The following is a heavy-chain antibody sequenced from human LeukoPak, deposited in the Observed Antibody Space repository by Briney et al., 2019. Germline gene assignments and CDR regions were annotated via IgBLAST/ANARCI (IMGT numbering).Heavy chain of an antibody. CDR1: GGTFSSYA. D-gene: IGHD1-7*01. CDR3: ARARPGITGTTFIFGAFDI. J-gene: IGHJ3*02. V-gene: IGHV1-69*05. Sequence: GSSVKVSCKASGGTFSSYAISWVRQAPGQGLEWMGGIIPISGTANYAQKFQGRVTITTDESTSTAYMELSSLRSKDTAVYYCARARPGITGTTFIFGAFDIWGQGTMVTVSS. CDR2: IIPISGTA.